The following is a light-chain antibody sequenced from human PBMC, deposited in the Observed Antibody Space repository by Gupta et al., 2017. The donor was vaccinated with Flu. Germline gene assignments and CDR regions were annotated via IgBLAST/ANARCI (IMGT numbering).Light chain of an antibody. CDR1: QNIGSN. CDR3: QRRMNRHT. Sequence: PVERATLSCRASQNIGSNLAWYQQKPGQTPRLVIYGASKRATGFPARFSGSGSGTDFTLTISSLEPEDIAVYYCQRRMNRHTFGGGTKVEI. J-gene: IGKJ4*01. V-gene: IGKV3D-11*02. CDR2: GAS.